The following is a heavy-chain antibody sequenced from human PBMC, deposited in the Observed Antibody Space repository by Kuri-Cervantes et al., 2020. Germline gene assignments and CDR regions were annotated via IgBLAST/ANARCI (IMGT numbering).Heavy chain of an antibody. V-gene: IGHV3-30-3*01. Sequence: GESLKISCAASGFTFSSYAMHWVRQAPGKGLEWVAVISYDGSNKYYADSVKGRFTISRDNSKNTLYLQMNSLRAGDTAVYYCARKDDISDFDYWGQGTLVTVSS. J-gene: IGHJ4*02. CDR1: GFTFSSYA. CDR2: ISYDGSNK. D-gene: IGHD3-9*01. CDR3: ARKDDISDFDY.